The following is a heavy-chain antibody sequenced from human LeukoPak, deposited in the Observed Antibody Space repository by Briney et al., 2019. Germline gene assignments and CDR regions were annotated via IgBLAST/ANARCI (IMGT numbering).Heavy chain of an antibody. Sequence: GGSLRLSCAASGFSFSSYAMHWVRQAPGKGLEWVAFISYDGSKTYDAESVKGRFIISRDNSKNTLYLQMNSLRPEDTAVYYCERQFDYWGQGTLVTVSS. CDR1: GFSFSSYA. J-gene: IGHJ4*02. CDR2: ISYDGSKT. CDR3: ERQFDY. V-gene: IGHV3-30-3*01.